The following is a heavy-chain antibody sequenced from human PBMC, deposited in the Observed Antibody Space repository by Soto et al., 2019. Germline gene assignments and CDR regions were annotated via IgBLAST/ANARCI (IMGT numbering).Heavy chain of an antibody. D-gene: IGHD3-22*01. V-gene: IGHV5-10-1*01. CDR2: IDPSDSQT. CDR3: ARQIYDSDTGPNFQYYFDS. CDR1: GYSFAGYW. J-gene: IGHJ4*02. Sequence: GESLKISCKGSGYSFAGYWITWVRQKPGKGLEWMGRIDPSDSQTYYSPSFRGHVTISVTKSITTVFLQWSSLRASDTAMYYCARQIYDSDTGPNFQYYFDSWVQRTPVIGFS.